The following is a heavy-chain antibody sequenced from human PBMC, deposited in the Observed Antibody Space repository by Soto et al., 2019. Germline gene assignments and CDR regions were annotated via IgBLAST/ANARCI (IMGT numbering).Heavy chain of an antibody. V-gene: IGHV3-30-3*01. CDR1: GFTFSSYA. CDR2: ISYDGSNK. D-gene: IGHD6-19*01. Sequence: GGSLRLSCAASGFTFSSYATHWVRQAPGKGLEWVAVISYDGSNKYYADSVKGRFTISRDNSKNTLYLQMNSLRAEDTAVYYCARDPVAGGYYFDYWGQGTLVTVSS. J-gene: IGHJ4*02. CDR3: ARDPVAGGYYFDY.